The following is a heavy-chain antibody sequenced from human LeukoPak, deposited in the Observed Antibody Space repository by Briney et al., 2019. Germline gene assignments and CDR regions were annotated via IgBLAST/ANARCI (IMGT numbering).Heavy chain of an antibody. D-gene: IGHD2-15*01. CDR2: ISYDGSNK. Sequence: PGGSLRLSCAASGFTFSSYAMHWVRQAPGKGLEWVAVISYDGSNKYYADSVKGRFTISRDNSKNTLYLQMNSLRAEDTAVCYCARGKGGPTYYFDYWGQGTLVTVSS. V-gene: IGHV3-30-3*01. J-gene: IGHJ4*02. CDR1: GFTFSSYA. CDR3: ARGKGGPTYYFDY.